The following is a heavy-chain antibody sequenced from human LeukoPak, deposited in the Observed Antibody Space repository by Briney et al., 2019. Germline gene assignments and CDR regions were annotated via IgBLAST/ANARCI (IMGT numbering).Heavy chain of an antibody. V-gene: IGHV3-7*01. Sequence: PGGSLRLSCAASGFTFSSCWMSWVRQAPGKGLEWVANIKQDGSEKYYVDSVKGRFTISRDNAKNSLYLQMNSLRAEDTAVYYCARDGVVVPAYDIWGQGTKVTVSS. CDR3: ARDGVVVPAYDI. J-gene: IGHJ3*02. D-gene: IGHD2-15*01. CDR1: GFTFSSCW. CDR2: IKQDGSEK.